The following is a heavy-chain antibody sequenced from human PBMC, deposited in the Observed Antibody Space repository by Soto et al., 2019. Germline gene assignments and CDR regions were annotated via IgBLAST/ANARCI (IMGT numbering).Heavy chain of an antibody. CDR1: VYTFTRYY. D-gene: IGHD4-17*01. Sequence: SVNVSCKPSVYTFTRYYMHLVRQAPGQGLEWMGWINPNSGGTNYAQKFQGRVTMTRDTSISTAYMDLSRMRSDDTAVYYCARGRPRNYGGNSNLDDWGQGTLVTVSS. J-gene: IGHJ4*02. V-gene: IGHV1-2*02. CDR3: ARGRPRNYGGNSNLDD. CDR2: INPNSGGT.